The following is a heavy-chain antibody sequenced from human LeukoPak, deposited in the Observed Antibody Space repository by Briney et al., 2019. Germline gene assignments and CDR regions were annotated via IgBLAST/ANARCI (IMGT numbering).Heavy chain of an antibody. Sequence: GGSLRLSCEASGFTFSTYNMSWVRQAPGKGLEWVANIKQDGSHKNYADSVKGRFTISRDNAKNSLYLQMNSLRAEDTAVYYCARETPDSSGWDWGQGTLVTVSS. J-gene: IGHJ4*02. V-gene: IGHV3-7*01. CDR2: IKQDGSHK. CDR3: ARETPDSSGWD. D-gene: IGHD6-19*01. CDR1: GFTFSTYN.